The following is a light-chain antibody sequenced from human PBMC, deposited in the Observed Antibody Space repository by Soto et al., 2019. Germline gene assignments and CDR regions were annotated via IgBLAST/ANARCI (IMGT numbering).Light chain of an antibody. V-gene: IGKV1-39*01. CDR1: QTIDVY. CDR3: QQTYTTPL. Sequence: DIQMTQSPSSLSASLGDRVTITCRASQTIDVYLNWYQKKPGKAPKLLIYGASSLQSGVPSRFSGSGSGTDFTLNISNLQPEDFATYYCQQTYTTPLFGQGTRLDLK. CDR2: GAS. J-gene: IGKJ5*01.